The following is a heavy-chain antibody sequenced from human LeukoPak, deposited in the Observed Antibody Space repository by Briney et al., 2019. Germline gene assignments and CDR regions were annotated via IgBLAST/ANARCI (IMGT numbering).Heavy chain of an antibody. V-gene: IGHV4-4*07. Sequence: SETLSLTCTVSGGSISSYYWSWIRQPAGKGLEWIGRIYTSGSTNYNPSLKSRVTMSVDTSKNQFSLKLSSVTAADTAIYYCTRGPACFFGSGSCDAFDIWGRGTLVTVSS. CDR2: IYTSGST. CDR3: TRGPACFFGSGSCDAFDI. D-gene: IGHD3-10*01. CDR1: GGSISSYY. J-gene: IGHJ3*02.